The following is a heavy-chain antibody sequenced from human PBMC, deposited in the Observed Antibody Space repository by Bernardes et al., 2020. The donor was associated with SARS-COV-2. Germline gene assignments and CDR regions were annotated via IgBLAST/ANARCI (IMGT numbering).Heavy chain of an antibody. D-gene: IGHD4-17*01. V-gene: IGHV4-59*01. CDR1: GCSISRYY. J-gene: IGHJ4*02. CDR2: IYYSGST. Sequence: SATLSPTRTVSGCSISRYYLSWLRPPPGKGLEWLGYIYYSGSTNYNPSLKSRVTISVDTSKNQFSLKLSSVTAADTAVYYCARAYYGDYAFDYWGQGTLVTVSS. CDR3: ARAYYGDYAFDY.